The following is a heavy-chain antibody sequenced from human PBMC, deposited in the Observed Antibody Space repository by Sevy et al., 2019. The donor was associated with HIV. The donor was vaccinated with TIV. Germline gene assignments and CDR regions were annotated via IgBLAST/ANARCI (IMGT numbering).Heavy chain of an antibody. CDR3: ANALNSYYYYGMDV. J-gene: IGHJ6*02. D-gene: IGHD3-9*01. Sequence: GGSLRLSCAASGFTFSSYGMHWVRHAPGKGLELVAVISYDGSNKYYADSVKGRFTISRDNSKNTLYLQMNSLRAEDTAVYYCANALNSYYYYGMDVWGQGTTVTVSS. V-gene: IGHV3-30*18. CDR2: ISYDGSNK. CDR1: GFTFSSYG.